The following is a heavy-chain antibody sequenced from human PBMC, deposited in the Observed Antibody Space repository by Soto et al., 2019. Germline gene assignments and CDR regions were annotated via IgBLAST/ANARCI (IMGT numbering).Heavy chain of an antibody. V-gene: IGHV3-48*02. CDR3: ARDRHSSSWFALFDY. CDR1: GFPCSSYS. D-gene: IGHD6-13*01. Sequence: PGGSLRLSCAASGFPCSSYSMNWVRQAPGKGLEWVSYISSSSSTIYYADSVKGRFTISRDNAKNSLYLQMNSLRDEDTAVYYCARDRHSSSWFALFDYWGQGTLVTVSS. CDR2: ISSSSSTI. J-gene: IGHJ4*02.